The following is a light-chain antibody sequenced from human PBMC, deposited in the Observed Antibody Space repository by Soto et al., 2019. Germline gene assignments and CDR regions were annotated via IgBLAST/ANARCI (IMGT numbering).Light chain of an antibody. J-gene: IGLJ1*01. Sequence: QTVVTQSPSASASLGASVKLTCTLSSGHSSYAIAWHQQQPEKGPRYLMKLNSDGSHYKGGGIPDRFSGSSSGAERYLTISSLQSEDEADYYCQTWGTGTQVFGTGTKLTVL. CDR3: QTWGTGTQV. CDR2: LNSDGSH. V-gene: IGLV4-69*01. CDR1: SGHSSYA.